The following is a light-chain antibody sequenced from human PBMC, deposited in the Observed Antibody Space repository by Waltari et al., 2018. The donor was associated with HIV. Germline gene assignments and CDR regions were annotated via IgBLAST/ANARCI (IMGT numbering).Light chain of an antibody. J-gene: IGLJ2*01. CDR2: ENY. Sequence: QSVLTQPPSVSAAPVQKVTISCSGSSSNIGGNYVSWYQQFPGTAPKLLIYENYERPPGIPDRFSGSKYGTSATLGITGLQTGDEAHYFCGSWDSSLSAVLFGGGTKLTVL. CDR1: SSNIGGNY. CDR3: GSWDSSLSAVL. V-gene: IGLV1-51*02.